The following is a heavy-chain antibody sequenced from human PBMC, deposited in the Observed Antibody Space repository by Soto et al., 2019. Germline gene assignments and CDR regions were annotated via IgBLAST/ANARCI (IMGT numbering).Heavy chain of an antibody. V-gene: IGHV1-69*12. CDR1: GGTFSRHA. D-gene: IGHD4-17*01. Sequence: QVQLVQSGTEVKKPGSSVKVSCKASGGTFSRHAVSWVRQAPGQGLEWMGAIIPIVDATNDAPKFQDRVTITADESTSTVYMELRSLKSEDTAIYFCAIAPPHDNGDHDAFDSWGQGTMVIVSS. J-gene: IGHJ3*02. CDR2: IIPIVDAT. CDR3: AIAPPHDNGDHDAFDS.